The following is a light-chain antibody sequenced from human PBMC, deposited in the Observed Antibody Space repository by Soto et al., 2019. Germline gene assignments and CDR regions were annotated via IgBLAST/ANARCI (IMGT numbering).Light chain of an antibody. V-gene: IGKV1-9*01. CDR2: AAS. CDR3: QQFNSSPRT. CDR1: QGISSN. Sequence: DIQLTQSPSFLSASVGDRVTITCRASQGISSNLAWYQQKSGKAPKILIYAASTLQSGVPSRFSGSGSATEFTLTISSLQPEDFSTYYCQQFNSSPRTFGQGPKVDIK. J-gene: IGKJ1*01.